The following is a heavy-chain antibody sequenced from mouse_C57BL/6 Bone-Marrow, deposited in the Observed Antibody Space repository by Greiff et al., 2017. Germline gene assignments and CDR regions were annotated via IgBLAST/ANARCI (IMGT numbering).Heavy chain of an antibody. CDR2: IDPSDSYT. CDR1: GYTFTSYW. D-gene: IGHD4-1*01. Sequence: QVQLKQPGAELVMPGASVKLSCKASGYTFTSYWMHWVKQRPGQGLEWIGEIDPSDSYTNSNQKFKGKFTLSVANYSSTAYMQLSSLTCEDSAFYYFARELTEYYFNSGAQGTTPPVSS. CDR3: ARELTEYYFNS. J-gene: IGHJ2*01. V-gene: IGHV1-69*01.